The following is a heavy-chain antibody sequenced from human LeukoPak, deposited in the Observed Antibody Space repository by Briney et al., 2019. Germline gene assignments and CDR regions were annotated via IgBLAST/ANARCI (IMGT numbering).Heavy chain of an antibody. CDR2: IYYSGST. Sequence: PSETLSLTCTVSGGSISSYYWSWIRQPPGKGLECIGYIYYSGSTNYNPSLKSRVTISVDTSKNQFSLKLSSVTAADTAVYYCARGSGGTIPGSYYGMDVWGQGTTVTVSS. D-gene: IGHD1-14*01. CDR1: GGSISSYY. J-gene: IGHJ6*02. V-gene: IGHV4-59*01. CDR3: ARGSGGTIPGSYYGMDV.